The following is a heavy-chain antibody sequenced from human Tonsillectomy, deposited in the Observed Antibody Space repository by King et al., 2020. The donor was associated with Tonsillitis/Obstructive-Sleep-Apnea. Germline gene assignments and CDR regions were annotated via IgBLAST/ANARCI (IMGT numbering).Heavy chain of an antibody. CDR2: INPSGGST. Sequence: VQLVESGAEVKKPGASVKVYCKASGYTFTSYYMHWVRQAPGQGLEWMGIINPSGGSTSYAQKFQGRVTMTRDTSTSTVYMELSSLRSEDTAVYYCARAYCANIYCSSSSHETDYWGQGTLVTVSS. J-gene: IGHJ4*02. CDR1: GYTFTSYY. CDR3: ARAYCANIYCSSSSHETDY. D-gene: IGHD2-2*01. V-gene: IGHV1-46*01.